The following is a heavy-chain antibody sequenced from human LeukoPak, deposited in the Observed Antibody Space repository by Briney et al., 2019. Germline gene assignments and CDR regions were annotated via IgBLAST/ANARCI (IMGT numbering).Heavy chain of an antibody. CDR1: GFTFDDYG. CDR3: ARPRYGSSWYAFDI. CDR2: IYSGGST. J-gene: IGHJ3*02. Sequence: GGSLRLSCAASGFTFDDYGMSWVRQAPGKGLEWVSVIYSGGSTYYADSVKGRFTLSRDTSKNTLYLQMNSLRAEDTAVYYCARPRYGSSWYAFDIWGQGTIVTVSS. V-gene: IGHV3-53*01. D-gene: IGHD6-13*01.